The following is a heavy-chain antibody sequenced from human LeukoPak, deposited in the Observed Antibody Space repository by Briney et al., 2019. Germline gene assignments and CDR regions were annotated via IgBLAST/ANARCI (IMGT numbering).Heavy chain of an antibody. J-gene: IGHJ4*02. CDR2: IYSGGTT. CDR3: TRLRDGYDSDY. CDR1: GFIVSSNY. D-gene: IGHD5-24*01. V-gene: IGHV3-53*01. Sequence: GGSLRLSCAVSGFIVSSNYMSWVRQAPGKGLEWVSVIYSGGTTYYTDSVKGRFIVSRDNSKNTLYLQMNTLRAEDTAMYYCTRLRDGYDSDYWGQGTLVTVSS.